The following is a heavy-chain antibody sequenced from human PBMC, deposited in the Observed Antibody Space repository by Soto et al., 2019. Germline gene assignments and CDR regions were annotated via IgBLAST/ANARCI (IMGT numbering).Heavy chain of an antibody. V-gene: IGHV4-39*01. Sequence: SETLSLTCTVCGGSISSSSYYWVWIRQPPGKGREWIGTINYGGSTYYNPPLKSRVTISLDTSKNQFSLKLSSVTAADTAVYYCARRPYQGGCCSSGSCASSWFDSWGQGTLVTVS. CDR3: ARRPYQGGCCSSGSCASSWFDS. D-gene: IGHD2-15*01. J-gene: IGHJ5*01. CDR2: INYGGST. CDR1: GGSISSSSYY.